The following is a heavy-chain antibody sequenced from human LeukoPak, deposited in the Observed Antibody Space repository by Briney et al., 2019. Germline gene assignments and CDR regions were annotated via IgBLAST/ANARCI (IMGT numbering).Heavy chain of an antibody. CDR3: AREKYSYGLYYFDY. CDR1: GGSISSGDYH. D-gene: IGHD5-18*01. J-gene: IGHJ4*02. Sequence: PSETLSLTCTVSGGSISSGDYHWSWIRQPPGKGLEWIGYIYYNGSTYYSPSLKSRLTISVDTSKNQFSLKLSSVTAADTAVYYCAREKYSYGLYYFDYWGQGTLVTVSS. V-gene: IGHV4-30-4*01. CDR2: IYYNGST.